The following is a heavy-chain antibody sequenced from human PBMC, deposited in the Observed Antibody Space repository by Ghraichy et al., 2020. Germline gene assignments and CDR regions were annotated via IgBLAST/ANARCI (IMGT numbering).Heavy chain of an antibody. D-gene: IGHD3-16*01. CDR1: GFTFSSYN. CDR3: VGRTEDYIWGSLRPFDY. V-gene: IGHV3-64D*06. J-gene: IGHJ4*02. CDR2: ISSNGVTT. Sequence: GGSLRLSCSASGFTFSSYNMYWVRQAPGKGLEYVSGISSNGVTTNYADSVKGRFTVSRDNSKNTLYFQMSSLRPEDTAVYYFVGRTEDYIWGSLRPFDYWGQGTLVTVSS.